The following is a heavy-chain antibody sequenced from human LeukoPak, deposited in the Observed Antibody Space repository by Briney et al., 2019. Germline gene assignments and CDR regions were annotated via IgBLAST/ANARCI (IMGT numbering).Heavy chain of an antibody. D-gene: IGHD6-13*01. CDR3: ARGRIAAAGPYDY. Sequence: GASVKVSCKASGGTFSIYAISWVRQAPGQGLEWMGRIIPIFGTANYAQKFQGRVTITTDESTSTAYMELSSLRSEDTAVYYCARGRIAAAGPYDYWGQGTLVAVSS. CDR1: GGTFSIYA. J-gene: IGHJ4*02. CDR2: IIPIFGTA. V-gene: IGHV1-69*05.